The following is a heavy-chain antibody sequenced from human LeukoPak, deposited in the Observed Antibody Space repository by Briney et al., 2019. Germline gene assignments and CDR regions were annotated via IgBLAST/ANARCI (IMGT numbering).Heavy chain of an antibody. J-gene: IGHJ4*02. D-gene: IGHD6-13*01. V-gene: IGHV4-39*01. CDR2: IYYSGST. Sequence: SETLSLTCTVSGGSISSSSYYWGWIRQPPGKGLEWIGGIYYSGSTYYNPSLKSRVTISVDTSKNQFSLKLSSVTAADTAVYYCARHTFSSSSWYTHFDYWGQGTLVTVSS. CDR3: ARHTFSSSSWYTHFDY. CDR1: GGSISSSSYY.